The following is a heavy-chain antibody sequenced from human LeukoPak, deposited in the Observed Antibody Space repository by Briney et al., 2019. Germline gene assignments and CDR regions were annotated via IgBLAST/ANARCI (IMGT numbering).Heavy chain of an antibody. V-gene: IGHV1-8*01. J-gene: IGHJ6*02. D-gene: IGHD3-10*01. CDR2: MNPNSGNT. Sequence: ASVKVSCKASGYTFTSYDINWVRQATGQGLEWMGWMNPNSGNTGYAQKFQGRVTMTRNTSISTAYMELSSLRSEDTAVYYCARGTPLNRYYPYYYYGMDVWGQGTTVTVSS. CDR1: GYTFTSYD. CDR3: ARGTPLNRYYPYYYYGMDV.